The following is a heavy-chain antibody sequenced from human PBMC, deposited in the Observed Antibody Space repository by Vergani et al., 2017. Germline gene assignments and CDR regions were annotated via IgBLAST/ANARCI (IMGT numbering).Heavy chain of an antibody. CDR1: GGSFTSYH. V-gene: IGHV4-34*01. CDR2: IDHTGRP. J-gene: IGHJ6*03. D-gene: IGHD4-11*01. Sequence: QVQLQQWGGGLLKPSETLSLTCVVNGGSFTSYHWTWIRQSPGEGLEWVGDIDHTGRPDYNPSLKSRHNMSVDKSRNQFSLTLNSVTATDTAIYFCARVNTETNGHLYYYYYMDVWVQGTAVTVS. CDR3: ARVNTETNGHLYYYYYMDV.